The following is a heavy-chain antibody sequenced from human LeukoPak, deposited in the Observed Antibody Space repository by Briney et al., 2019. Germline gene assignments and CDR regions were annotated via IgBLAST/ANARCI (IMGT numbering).Heavy chain of an antibody. V-gene: IGHV3-72*01. CDR2: TRNKANSYTT. Sequence: GGSLRLSCAASGLTFSDHYMDWVRQAPGKGLEWVGRTRNKANSYTTEYAASVKGRFTISRDDSKNSLYLQMNSLKTEDTAVYYCASSFYSSGVRGGFHIWGQGTMVTVSS. CDR1: GLTFSDHY. J-gene: IGHJ3*02. D-gene: IGHD2-21*01. CDR3: ASSFYSSGVRGGFHI.